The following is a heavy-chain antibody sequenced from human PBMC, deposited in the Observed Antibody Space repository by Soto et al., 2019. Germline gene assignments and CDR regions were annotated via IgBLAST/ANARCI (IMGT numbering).Heavy chain of an antibody. CDR2: IYYSGST. J-gene: IGHJ6*02. V-gene: IGHV4-59*01. D-gene: IGHD6-6*01. CDR3: ARHAEYSSSRASYYYYYGMDV. CDR1: PGSISSYY. Sequence: PSETLSLTCTAAPGSISSYYWNWIRQPPGKGLEWIGYIYYSGSTNYNPSLKSRVTISVDTSKNQFSLKLSSVTAADTAMYYCARHAEYSSSRASYYYYYGMDVWGQGTTVTVS.